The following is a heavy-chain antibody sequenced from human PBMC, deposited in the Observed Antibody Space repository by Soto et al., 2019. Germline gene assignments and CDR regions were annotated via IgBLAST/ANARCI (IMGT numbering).Heavy chain of an antibody. Sequence: GPPSVNPTQPLTLTCPSAGFSRITSEEGVGWIRQPPGKALEWLALIYWNDDKRYSPSLRGRLTITKDTYKNQVVLTMTNMDAVDTATEDRAHILWFRELYGCFDPWVQET. CDR1: GFSRITSEEG. D-gene: IGHD3-10*01. CDR3: AHILWFRELYGCFDP. V-gene: IGHV2-5*01. J-gene: IGHJ5*02. CDR2: IYWNDDK.